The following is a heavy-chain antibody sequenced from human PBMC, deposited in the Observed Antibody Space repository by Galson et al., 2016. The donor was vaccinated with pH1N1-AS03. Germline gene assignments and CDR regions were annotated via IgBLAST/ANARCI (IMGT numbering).Heavy chain of an antibody. CDR1: GYSIIFGHY. Sequence: ETLSLTCSVSGYSIIFGHYWGWIRPPPGKGLEWIASIYHSGNTHYNSSLKSRLTMPFDTSKNQFSLKMNSVTAADTAIYYCARDRDPRVREFDFWGQGILVTVSS. D-gene: IGHD3-10*01. V-gene: IGHV4-38-2*02. J-gene: IGHJ4*02. CDR3: ARDRDPRVREFDF. CDR2: IYHSGNT.